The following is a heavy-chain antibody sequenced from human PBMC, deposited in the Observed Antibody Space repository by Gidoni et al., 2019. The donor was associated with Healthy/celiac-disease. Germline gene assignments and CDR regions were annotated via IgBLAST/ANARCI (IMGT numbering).Heavy chain of an antibody. Sequence: LRLSCAASGFTFSSYSMNWVGQAPGKGLEWVSYISSSSSTIYYADSVKGRFTISIDNAKNSLYLQMNSLRAEDTAVYYCARVCRGRDNHPQGGYYYYGMDVWGQGTTVTVSS. D-gene: IGHD3-10*01. CDR1: GFTFSSYS. CDR2: ISSSSSTI. J-gene: IGHJ6*02. CDR3: ARVCRGRDNHPQGGYYYYGMDV. V-gene: IGHV3-48*01.